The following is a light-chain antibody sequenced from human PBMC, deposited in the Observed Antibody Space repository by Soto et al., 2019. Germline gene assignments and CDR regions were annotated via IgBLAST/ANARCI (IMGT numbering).Light chain of an antibody. CDR2: KAS. V-gene: IGKV1-5*03. CDR3: QQRSNWPWT. CDR1: QTISSW. J-gene: IGKJ1*01. Sequence: DIQRSQSPSTLSGSVGYRVTISCRASQTISSWLAWYQQKPGKAPKLLIYKASTLKSGVPSRFSGSGSGTDFTLTISSLEPEDFAVYFCQQRSNWPWTFGQGTKVDI.